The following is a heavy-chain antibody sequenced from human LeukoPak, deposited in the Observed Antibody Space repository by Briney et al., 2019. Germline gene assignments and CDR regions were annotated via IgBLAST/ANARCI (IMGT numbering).Heavy chain of an antibody. Sequence: PPGRSLRLSCAASGFTFSSYAMHWVRQAPGKGLEWVAVISYDGSNKYYADSVKGRFTISRDNSKNTLYLQMNSLRAEDTAVYYCARSASDAFDIWGQGTMVTVSS. CDR1: GFTFSSYA. J-gene: IGHJ3*02. V-gene: IGHV3-30-3*01. CDR3: ARSASDAFDI. D-gene: IGHD6-25*01. CDR2: ISYDGSNK.